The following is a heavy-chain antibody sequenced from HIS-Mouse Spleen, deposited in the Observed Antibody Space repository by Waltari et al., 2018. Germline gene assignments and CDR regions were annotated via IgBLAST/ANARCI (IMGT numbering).Heavy chain of an antibody. V-gene: IGHV4-34*01. Sequence: QVQLQQWGAGLLKPSETLSLTCAVYGGSVSGYYWSWIRQPPGKGLEWIGEINHSGSTNYNQSLKSRVTISVDTSKNQFSLKLSSVTAADTAVYYCARAPPLPGYWGQGTLVTVSS. CDR1: GGSVSGYY. J-gene: IGHJ4*02. CDR2: INHSGST. CDR3: ARAPPLPGY.